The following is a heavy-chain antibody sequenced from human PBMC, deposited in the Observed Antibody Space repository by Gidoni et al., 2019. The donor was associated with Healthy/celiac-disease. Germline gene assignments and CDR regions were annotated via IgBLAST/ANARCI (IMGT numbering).Heavy chain of an antibody. CDR2: IYYSGST. J-gene: IGHJ1*01. V-gene: IGHV4-39*01. CDR1: GGSISSSSYY. Sequence: QLQLQASGPGLVKPSETLSLTCTVSGGSISSSSYYWGWIRQPPGKGLEWIGSIYYSGSTYYNPSLKSRVTISVDTSKNQFSLKLSSVTAADTAVYYCANTYYDFWSGYGRYFQHWGQGTLVTVSS. D-gene: IGHD3-3*01. CDR3: ANTYYDFWSGYGRYFQH.